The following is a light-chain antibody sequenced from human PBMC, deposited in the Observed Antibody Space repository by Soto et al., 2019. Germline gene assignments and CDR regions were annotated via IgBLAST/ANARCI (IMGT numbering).Light chain of an antibody. J-gene: IGKJ2*01. Sequence: DIQMTQSPSTLSASVGDRVTISCRASQSISNWLAWYQQKPGKAPKLLIYKASTLESGVPSRFSGSGSGTEFTHTISGLQPDDFATYYCQQYNSSFGQGTKVEIK. CDR2: KAS. CDR1: QSISNW. CDR3: QQYNSS. V-gene: IGKV1-5*03.